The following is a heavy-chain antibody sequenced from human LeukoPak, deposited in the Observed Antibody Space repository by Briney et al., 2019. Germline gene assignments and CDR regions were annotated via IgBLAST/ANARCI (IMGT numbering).Heavy chain of an antibody. CDR2: ISGSGGST. Sequence: GGSLRLSCAASGFTFSSYAMSWVRQAPGNGLEWVSAISGSGGSTYYADSVKGRFTICRDNSKNTLYLQMNSLRAEDTAVYYCAKDLFAVTTATDYWGQGTLVTVSS. J-gene: IGHJ4*02. CDR3: AKDLFAVTTATDY. CDR1: GFTFSSYA. V-gene: IGHV3-23*01. D-gene: IGHD4-17*01.